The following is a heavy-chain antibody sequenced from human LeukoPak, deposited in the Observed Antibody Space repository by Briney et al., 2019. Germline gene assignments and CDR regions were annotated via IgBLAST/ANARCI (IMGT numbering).Heavy chain of an antibody. J-gene: IGHJ6*03. CDR3: AKGVVVPAATYMDV. D-gene: IGHD2-2*01. Sequence: GGSLRLSCAASGFTFDDYGMSWVRQAPGKGLEWVSGINWNGGSTGYADSVKGRFTISRDNAKNSLYLQMNSLRAEDTALYYCAKGVVVPAATYMDVWGKGTTVTVSS. V-gene: IGHV3-20*04. CDR1: GFTFDDYG. CDR2: INWNGGST.